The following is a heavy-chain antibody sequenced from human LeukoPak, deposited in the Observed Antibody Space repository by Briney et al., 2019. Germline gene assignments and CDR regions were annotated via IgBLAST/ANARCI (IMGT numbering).Heavy chain of an antibody. CDR1: GGSFSGYY. Sequence: SETLSLTCAAYGGSFSGYYWSWIRQPPGKGLEWIGEINHSGSTNYNPSLKSRVTISVDTSKNQFSLELSSVTAADTAVYYCARRRYSSGWFNWFDPWGQGTLVTVSS. V-gene: IGHV4-34*01. D-gene: IGHD6-19*01. J-gene: IGHJ5*02. CDR2: INHSGST. CDR3: ARRRYSSGWFNWFDP.